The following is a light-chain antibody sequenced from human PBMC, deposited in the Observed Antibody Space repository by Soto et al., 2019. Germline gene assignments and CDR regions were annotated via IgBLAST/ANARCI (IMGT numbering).Light chain of an antibody. J-gene: IGLJ2*01. CDR3: SSYTSSSTRVV. CDR2: DVS. Sequence: QSVLTQPASVSGSPGQSITISCTGTNSDVGGYNYVSWYQQHPGKAPKVMIYDVSNRPSGVSNRFSGSKSGNTASLTISGLQVEDEAYYYCSSYTSSSTRVVFGGGTKLTVL. V-gene: IGLV2-14*03. CDR1: NSDVGGYNY.